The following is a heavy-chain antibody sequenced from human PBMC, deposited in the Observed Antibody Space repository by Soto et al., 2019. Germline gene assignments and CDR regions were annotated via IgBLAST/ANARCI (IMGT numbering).Heavy chain of an antibody. CDR2: ISGSGGST. D-gene: IGHD2-2*01. J-gene: IGHJ4*02. Sequence: GGSLRLSCAASGFIFSIYAMSWFRQAPGKGLEWVSVISGSGGSTDYADSVKGRFTISRDNSKNTLYLQMNSLRAEDTAVYYCAKDSSRRYCTSTSCPTVFDYWGQGTLVTVSS. V-gene: IGHV3-23*01. CDR3: AKDSSRRYCTSTSCPTVFDY. CDR1: GFIFSIYA.